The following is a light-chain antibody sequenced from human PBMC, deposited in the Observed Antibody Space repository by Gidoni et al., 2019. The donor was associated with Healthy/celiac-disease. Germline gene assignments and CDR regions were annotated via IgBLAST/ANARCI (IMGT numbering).Light chain of an antibody. CDR2: DAS. J-gene: IGKJ5*01. V-gene: IGKV3-11*01. CDR3: QQRSNWPPST. Sequence: ELVLTQFPATPSLSPGERATLSCRASQSVSSYLAWYQQRPGQAPRLLIYDASNRATGIPARFSGSGSGTDFTLTISSLEPEDFAVYYCQQRSNWPPSTFGQGTRLEIK. CDR1: QSVSSY.